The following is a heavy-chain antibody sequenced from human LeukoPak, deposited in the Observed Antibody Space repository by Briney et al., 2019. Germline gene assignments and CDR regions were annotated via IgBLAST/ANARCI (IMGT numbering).Heavy chain of an antibody. Sequence: PAETLSLTCAVSGGSISSYYWSWIRQPAGKGLEWIGRIYTSGSTNYNPSLKRRVTMSVDTSTNQLSLKLSSVTAADTAVYYCARNIKAYDFWSGYYNYGMDVWGQGTTVTVSS. V-gene: IGHV4-4*07. CDR1: GGSISSYY. CDR2: IYTSGST. D-gene: IGHD3-3*01. J-gene: IGHJ6*02. CDR3: ARNIKAYDFWSGYYNYGMDV.